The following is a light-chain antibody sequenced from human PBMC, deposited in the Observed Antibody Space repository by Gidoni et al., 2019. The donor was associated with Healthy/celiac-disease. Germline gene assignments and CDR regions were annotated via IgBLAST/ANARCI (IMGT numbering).Light chain of an antibody. Sequence: DIQLTQSPSFLSAPVGDRVTITCRASQGISSYLAWYQQKPGKAPKLLIYAASTLQSGVPSRFSGSGSGTEFTLTISSLQPEDFATYYCQQLNSYPRITFGQGTRLEIK. V-gene: IGKV1-9*01. J-gene: IGKJ5*01. CDR2: AAS. CDR3: QQLNSYPRIT. CDR1: QGISSY.